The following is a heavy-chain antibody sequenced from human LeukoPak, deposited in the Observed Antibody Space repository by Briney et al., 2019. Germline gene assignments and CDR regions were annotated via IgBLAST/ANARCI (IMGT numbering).Heavy chain of an antibody. J-gene: IGHJ4*02. D-gene: IGHD4-11*01. CDR1: GGTFSSYA. CDR3: ARAPRDSNYYNY. Sequence: GASVKVSCKASGGTFSSYAISWVRQAPGQGLEWMGRIIPILGIANYAQKFQGRVTITADKSTSTAYMELSSLRSEDTAVYYCARAPRDSNYYNYWGQGTLVTVSS. CDR2: IIPILGIA. V-gene: IGHV1-69*04.